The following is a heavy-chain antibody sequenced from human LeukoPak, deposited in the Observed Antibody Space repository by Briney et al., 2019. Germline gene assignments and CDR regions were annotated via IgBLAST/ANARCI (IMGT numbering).Heavy chain of an antibody. V-gene: IGHV3-33*01. D-gene: IGHD3-16*02. J-gene: IGHJ4*02. CDR1: GFTFSSYG. CDR2: IWYDGSNK. CDR3: ARDFPAFGGVIGTFDY. Sequence: GRSLRLSCAASGFTFSSYGMHWVRQAPGKGLEWVAVIWYDGSNKYYADSVKGRFTISRDNSKNTLYLRMNSLRAEDTAVYYCARDFPAFGGVIGTFDYWGQGTLVTVSS.